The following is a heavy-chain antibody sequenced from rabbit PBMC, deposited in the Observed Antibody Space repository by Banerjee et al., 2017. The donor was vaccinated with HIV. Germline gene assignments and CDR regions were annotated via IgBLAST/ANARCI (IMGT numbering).Heavy chain of an antibody. CDR2: IDGVFGTT. Sequence: QEQLVESGGGLVQPGGSLKLSCKGSGFDFSNYGMSWVRQAPGKGLEWIGYIDGVFGTTYYASWVNGRFTISGHDAQNTLYLQLNSLTAADTATYFCAKTFGDNVYGHDLWGPGTLVTVS. D-gene: IGHD5-1*01. V-gene: IGHV1S47*01. CDR3: AKTFGDNVYGHDL. CDR1: GFDFSNYG. J-gene: IGHJ4*01.